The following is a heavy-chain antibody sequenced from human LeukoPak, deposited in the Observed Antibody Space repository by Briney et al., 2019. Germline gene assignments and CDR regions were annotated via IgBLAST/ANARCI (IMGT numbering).Heavy chain of an antibody. J-gene: IGHJ4*02. CDR1: GYTFTGYY. D-gene: IGHD3-10*01. CDR3: ARDSGSYYKG. V-gene: IGHV1-8*03. CDR2: MNPNTGNT. Sequence: ASVKVSCKASGYTFTGYYMHWVRQASGQGLEWMGWMNPNTGNTGYAQKFQGRVTITRNTSISTVYMELSSLRSEDTAVYYCARDSGSYYKGWGQGTLVTVSS.